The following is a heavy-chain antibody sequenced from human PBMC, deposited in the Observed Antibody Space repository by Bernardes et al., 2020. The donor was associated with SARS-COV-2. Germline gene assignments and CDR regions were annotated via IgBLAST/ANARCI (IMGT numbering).Heavy chain of an antibody. V-gene: IGHV3-30*18. CDR1: GFTFSSYG. CDR3: AKDRSYRRSVHDY. CDR2: ISYDGSNK. Sequence: GGSLRLSCAASGFTFSSYGMHWVRQAPGKGLEWVAVISYDGSNKYYADSVKGRLTISRDNSKNTLYLQMNRLRAEDTAVYYCAKDRSYRRSVHDYWGQGTLVSVSS. J-gene: IGHJ4*01. D-gene: IGHD1-26*01.